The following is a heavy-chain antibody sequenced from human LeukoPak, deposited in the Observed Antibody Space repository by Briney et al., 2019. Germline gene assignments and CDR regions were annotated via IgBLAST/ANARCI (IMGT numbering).Heavy chain of an antibody. D-gene: IGHD6-13*01. Sequence: ASVKVSCKASGYTFTSYGISWVRQAPGQGLEWMGWISAYNGNTNYAQKLQGRVTMTTDTSTSTAYMEPRSLRSDDTAVYYCARVMKETQQLETNWFDPWGQGTLVTVSS. CDR1: GYTFTSYG. J-gene: IGHJ5*02. CDR2: ISAYNGNT. V-gene: IGHV1-18*01. CDR3: ARVMKETQQLETNWFDP.